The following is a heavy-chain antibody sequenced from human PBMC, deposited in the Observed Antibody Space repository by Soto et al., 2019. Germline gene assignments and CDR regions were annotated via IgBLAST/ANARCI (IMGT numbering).Heavy chain of an antibody. CDR3: ARQRTAVVTRAYFEV. CDR1: GPSISSSSYY. J-gene: IGHJ1*01. Sequence: PSETVSLTCAVTGPSISSSSYYSGWFGQPPWKGREWTGSTFXSGSIYNNPSLRSRVPMSSDTSKDQFSLKLKSVTAADTALYFCARQRTAVVTRAYFEVGGLGSLVTSPQ. V-gene: IGHV4-39*01. D-gene: IGHD2-21*02. CDR2: TFXSGSI.